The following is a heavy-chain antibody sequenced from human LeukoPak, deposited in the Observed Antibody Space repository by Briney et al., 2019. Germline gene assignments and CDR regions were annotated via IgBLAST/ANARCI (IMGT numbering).Heavy chain of an antibody. D-gene: IGHD3-22*01. V-gene: IGHV1-18*01. J-gene: IGHJ4*02. CDR2: ISAYNGNT. CDR3: ARAEYYDSSGYYYDDY. CDR1: GYTFTSYG. Sequence: ASVKVSCKASGYTFTSYGISWVRQAPGQGLEWMGWISAYNGNTNYAQKLQGRVTMTTDTSTSTAYMELRSLRSDDTAVYYCARAEYYDSSGYYYDDYWGQGTLVTVSS.